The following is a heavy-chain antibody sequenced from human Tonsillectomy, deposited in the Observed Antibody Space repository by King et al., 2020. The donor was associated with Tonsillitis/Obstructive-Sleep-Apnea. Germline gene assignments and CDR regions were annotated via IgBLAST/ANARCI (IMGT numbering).Heavy chain of an antibody. J-gene: IGHJ4*02. V-gene: IGHV1-46*01. D-gene: IGHD3-16*02. CDR3: ARDQTRANLGELSFPTSYFDY. CDR2: VNPSGGGT. CDR1: GYTFTSYY. Sequence: VQLVESGAEVKKPGASVNVSCTASGYTFTSYYMHWVRQAPGQGLEWMGIVNPSGGGTIYAQKFQGRVAMTTDTSTNTVYMELSSLRSDDTAGYYCARDQTRANLGELSFPTSYFDYWGQGTLVTVSS.